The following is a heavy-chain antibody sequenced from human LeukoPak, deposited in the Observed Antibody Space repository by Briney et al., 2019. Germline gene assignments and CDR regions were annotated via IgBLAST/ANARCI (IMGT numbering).Heavy chain of an antibody. CDR3: AKGVGGIVGATTPLCDY. V-gene: IGHV3-13*01. Sequence: GGSLRLSCTASGFTLGGHDVHWVRQTTGDGLEWVAAVSAGHHAFYADSVKGRFTISRDNSKNTLYLQMNSLRAEDTAVYYCAKGVGGIVGATTPLCDYWGQGTLVTVSS. J-gene: IGHJ4*02. CDR2: VSAGHHA. CDR1: GFTLGGHD. D-gene: IGHD1-26*01.